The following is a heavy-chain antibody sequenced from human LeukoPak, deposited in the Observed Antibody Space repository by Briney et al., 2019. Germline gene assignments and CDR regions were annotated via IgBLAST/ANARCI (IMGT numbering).Heavy chain of an antibody. CDR2: INPSGGST. J-gene: IGHJ4*02. D-gene: IGHD3-22*01. Sequence: ASVKVSCKASGYTFTSYYMHWGRQAPGQGLDWMEIINPSGGSTSYAQKFQGRVTMTRDMSTSTVYMELSSLRSEDTAVYYCARAVVVVITAPFDYWGQGTLVTVSS. CDR1: GYTFTSYY. CDR3: ARAVVVVITAPFDY. V-gene: IGHV1-46*01.